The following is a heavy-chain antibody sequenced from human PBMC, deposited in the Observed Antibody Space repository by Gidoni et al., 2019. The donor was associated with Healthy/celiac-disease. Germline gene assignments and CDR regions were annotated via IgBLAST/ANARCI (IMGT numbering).Heavy chain of an antibody. J-gene: IGHJ6*02. CDR1: GFTFSDYY. D-gene: IGHD5-18*01. CDR3: ARRTAMAKGGMDV. Sequence: QVQLVASGGGLVRPGGSLRLSCATSGFTFSDYYMNWIRQAPGKGLEWVSYISSSGITIYYADSVKGRFTISRDNAKNSLYLQMNSLRAEDTAVYYCARRTAMAKGGMDVWGQGTTVTVSS. CDR2: ISSSGITI. V-gene: IGHV3-11*01.